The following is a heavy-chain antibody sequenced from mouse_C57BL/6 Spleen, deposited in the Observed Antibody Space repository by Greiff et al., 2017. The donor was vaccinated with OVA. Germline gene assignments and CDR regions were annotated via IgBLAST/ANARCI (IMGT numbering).Heavy chain of an antibody. CDR2: IAPTSGGT. V-gene: IGHV1-72*01. CDR3: ARGMYDGGAMDY. D-gene: IGHD2-14*01. CDR1: GYTFTSYW. Sequence: VQLQQPGAELVKPGASVKLSCKASGYTFTSYWMHWVKQRPGRGLAWIGRIAPTSGGTTYNEKFTSKATLTVDKPSSTAYMQRSSVTSEDSAVYYCARGMYDGGAMDYWGQGTSVTVSS. J-gene: IGHJ4*01.